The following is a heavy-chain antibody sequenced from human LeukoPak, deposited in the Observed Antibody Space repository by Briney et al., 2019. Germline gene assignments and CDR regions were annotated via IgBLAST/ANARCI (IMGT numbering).Heavy chain of an antibody. D-gene: IGHD6-13*01. CDR3: ARGDSSSWLVY. J-gene: IGHJ4*02. V-gene: IGHV4-30-2*01. Sequence: SETLSLTCTVSGGSISSGGYYWSWIRQPPGKGLEWIGYIYHSGSTYYNPSLKSRVTISVDRSKNQFSLKLSSVTAADTAVYYCARGDSSSWLVYWGQGTPVTVSS. CDR2: IYHSGST. CDR1: GGSISSGGYY.